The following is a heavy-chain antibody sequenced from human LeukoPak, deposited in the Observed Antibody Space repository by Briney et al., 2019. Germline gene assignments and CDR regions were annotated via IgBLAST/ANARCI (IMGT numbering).Heavy chain of an antibody. V-gene: IGHV1-8*01. CDR3: ARDIGSGSENFDY. CDR2: MNPNSGNT. CDR1: GYTFTSYD. Sequence: ASVKVSCKASGYTFTSYDINGVRQATGQGLEWMGWMNPNSGNTGYAQKFQGRVTMTRNTSISTAYMELRSLRSDDTAVYYCARDIGSGSENFDYWGQGNLVTVSS. J-gene: IGHJ4*02. D-gene: IGHD3-10*01.